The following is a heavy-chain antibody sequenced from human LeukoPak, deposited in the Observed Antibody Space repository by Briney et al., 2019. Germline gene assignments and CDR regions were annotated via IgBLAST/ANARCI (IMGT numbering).Heavy chain of an antibody. Sequence: SETLSLTCTVSGGSISSNYWSWIRQPPGKGLEWIGYIYYIGSTNYNPSLKSRVTMSVDTSKNQFSLKLNSVTAADTAVYYCARENYYGMEVWGQGTTVIVSS. CDR3: ARENYYGMEV. CDR2: IYYIGST. J-gene: IGHJ6*02. CDR1: GGSISSNY. V-gene: IGHV4-59*01.